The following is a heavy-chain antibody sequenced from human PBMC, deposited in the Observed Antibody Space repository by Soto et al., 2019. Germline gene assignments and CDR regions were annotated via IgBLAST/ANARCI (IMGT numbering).Heavy chain of an antibody. J-gene: IGHJ5*02. CDR3: TTERLDP. Sequence: GGSLRLSCAASGFSFSDAWLIWVRQSPGKGLEWVGRINSKIDDETTDYAAAVKGRFTISRDDSKDTVFLHLTSLKTEDTAMYFCTTERLDPWGQGTLVTVSS. V-gene: IGHV3-15*01. CDR1: GFSFSDAW. CDR2: INSKIDDETT.